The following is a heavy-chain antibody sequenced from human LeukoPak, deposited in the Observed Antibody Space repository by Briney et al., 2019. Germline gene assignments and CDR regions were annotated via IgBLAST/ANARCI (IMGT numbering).Heavy chain of an antibody. CDR1: GFTFSNYW. CDR2: INQDGSEI. Sequence: GGSLRLSCAASGFTFSNYWMSWVRQAPGKGLEWLANINQDGSEIYYVDSVKGRFTISRDNGKNSLYLQINSLRADDTAVYYCARDQDCSTTSCYGPLDYWGQGTLVTVSS. J-gene: IGHJ4*02. V-gene: IGHV3-7*01. CDR3: ARDQDCSTTSCYGPLDY. D-gene: IGHD2-2*01.